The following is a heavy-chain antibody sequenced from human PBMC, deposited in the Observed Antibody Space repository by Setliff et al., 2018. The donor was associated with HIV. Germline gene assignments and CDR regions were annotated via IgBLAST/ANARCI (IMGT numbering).Heavy chain of an antibody. Sequence: GGSLRLSCSASGFTVSSNYRSWVRQAPGKGLEWVSVIYSGGSTYYADSVKGRFTISRDNSKNTLYLQMNRLRAEDTAVYYCARESGCSSTSCYGAAFDIWGQGTMVTVSS. D-gene: IGHD2-2*01. CDR2: IYSGGST. V-gene: IGHV3-53*01. CDR1: GFTVSSNY. J-gene: IGHJ3*02. CDR3: ARESGCSSTSCYGAAFDI.